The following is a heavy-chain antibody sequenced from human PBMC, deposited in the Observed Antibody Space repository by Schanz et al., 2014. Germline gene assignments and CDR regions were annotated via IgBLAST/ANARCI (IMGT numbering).Heavy chain of an antibody. CDR1: GFSFSTHW. Sequence: VQLVESGGGLVQPGGSVRLSCGASGFSFSTHWMAWVRQAPGKGLEWVSAISASGGGPFYADSVKGRFTTSRDNGKKSMYLQMNSLRAEDTAVYYCARLDSSSWYPRYWGQGTLVTVSS. J-gene: IGHJ4*02. CDR3: ARLDSSSWYPRY. CDR2: ISASGGGP. D-gene: IGHD6-13*01. V-gene: IGHV3-23*04.